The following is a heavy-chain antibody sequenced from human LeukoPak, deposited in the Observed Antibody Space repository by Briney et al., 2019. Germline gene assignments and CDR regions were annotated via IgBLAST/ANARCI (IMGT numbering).Heavy chain of an antibody. V-gene: IGHV4-4*07. D-gene: IGHD3-9*01. CDR1: GGSISSDY. CDR2: IYTSENT. Sequence: SETLSLTCTVSGGSISSDYWNWIRQPAGEGLEWIGRIYTSENTNYNPSLKSRVTMSVDTSKNQFSLKLSSVTAADTAVYYCARDSGLRYFDYWGQGTLVTVSS. CDR3: ARDSGLRYFDY. J-gene: IGHJ4*02.